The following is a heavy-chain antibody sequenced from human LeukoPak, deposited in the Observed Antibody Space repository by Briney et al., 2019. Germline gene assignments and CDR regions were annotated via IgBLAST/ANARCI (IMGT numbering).Heavy chain of an antibody. CDR2: IIPNFGTA. D-gene: IGHD3-22*01. CDR1: GGTFSSYA. V-gene: IGHV1-69*13. J-gene: IGHJ4*02. CDR3: ARESYYDSSGYSKPLDY. Sequence: SVKVSCKASGGTFSSYAISWVRQAPGQGLEWMGGIIPNFGTANYALKFQGRVTITADESTSTAYMELSSLRSEDTAVYYCARESYYDSSGYSKPLDYWGQGTLVTVSS.